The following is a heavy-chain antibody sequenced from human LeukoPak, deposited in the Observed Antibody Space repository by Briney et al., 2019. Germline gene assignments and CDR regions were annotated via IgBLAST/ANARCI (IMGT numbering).Heavy chain of an antibody. CDR2: INSDGSST. V-gene: IGHV3-74*01. D-gene: IGHD1-26*01. CDR1: GFIFSSYW. J-gene: IGHJ5*02. CDR3: ARDPIVLNWFDP. Sequence: GGSLRLSCAASGFIFSSYWMHWVRQAPGKGLVWVSRINSDGSSTSYADSVKGRFTISRDNAKNTLYLQMNSLRAEDTAVYYCARDPIVLNWFDPWGQGTLVTVSS.